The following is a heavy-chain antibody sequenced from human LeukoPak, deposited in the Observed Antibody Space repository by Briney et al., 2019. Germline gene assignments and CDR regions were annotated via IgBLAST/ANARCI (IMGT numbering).Heavy chain of an antibody. CDR1: GFTFNNYW. V-gene: IGHV3-74*01. CDR3: ARYCNGDTCDGALDL. Sequence: GGSLRLPCAASGFTFNNYWIHWVRQVPGKDLVWISRIDSDASRTNYADSVKGRFTISRDNVKNMVYLQMSSLTVEDTAVYYCARYCNGDTCDGALDLWGQGTLVTVSS. J-gene: IGHJ3*01. D-gene: IGHD2-15*01. CDR2: IDSDASRT.